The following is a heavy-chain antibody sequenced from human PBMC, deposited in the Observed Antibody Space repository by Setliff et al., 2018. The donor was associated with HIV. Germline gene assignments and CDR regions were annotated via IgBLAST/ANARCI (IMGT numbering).Heavy chain of an antibody. D-gene: IGHD3-10*01. V-gene: IGHV3-23*01. J-gene: IGHJ3*02. CDR2: IGAAAYPT. CDR3: AKVFAFGIDGFDI. CDR1: GFTFRNYA. Sequence: SLKISCAASGFTFRNYAMGWVRQGPGKGLEWVSTIGAAAYPTHYAESVKGRFTISKDNSRNALYLQMNSLTDEDTAVYYCAKVFAFGIDGFDIWGQGTMVTVSS.